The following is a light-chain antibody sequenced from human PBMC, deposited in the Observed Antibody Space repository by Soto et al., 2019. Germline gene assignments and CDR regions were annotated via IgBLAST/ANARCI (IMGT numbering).Light chain of an antibody. CDR1: QSISSW. V-gene: IGKV1-5*01. CDR2: DAS. CDR3: QQYNSYPS. Sequence: DIKMTQSPSTPSASVGDRVTITCRASQSISSWLAWYQQKPGKAPKLLIYDASSLESGVPSRFSGSGSGTEFTLTISSLQPDDFATYYCQQYNSYPSFGPGTNVDVK. J-gene: IGKJ3*01.